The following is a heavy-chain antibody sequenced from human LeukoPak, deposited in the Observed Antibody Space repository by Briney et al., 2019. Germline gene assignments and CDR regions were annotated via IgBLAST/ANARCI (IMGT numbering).Heavy chain of an antibody. Sequence: GGSLRLSCAGSGFTLSSYWMSWVRQAPGKGLEWVANMKPDGSEKYYVDSVKGRFTISRDNAKNSLYLQMNSLRAEDTAVYYCAKDRWELLEGNYFDYWGQGTLVTVSS. D-gene: IGHD1-26*01. CDR2: MKPDGSEK. CDR3: AKDRWELLEGNYFDY. V-gene: IGHV3-7*03. J-gene: IGHJ4*02. CDR1: GFTLSSYW.